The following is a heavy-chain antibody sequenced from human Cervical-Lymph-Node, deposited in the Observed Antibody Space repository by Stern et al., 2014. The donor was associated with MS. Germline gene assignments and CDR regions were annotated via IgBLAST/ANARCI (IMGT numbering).Heavy chain of an antibody. CDR3: ARDKGMFFL. D-gene: IGHD2/OR15-2a*01. Sequence: QVQLQESGPGLVKPSGTLSLTCAVSGGSITSNNWWSWNRQPPGKGLEWIGYIYYSGSTNYNPSLKSRVTISVDTSKNQFSLKLSSVTAADTAVYYCARDKGMFFLWGQGTLVTVSS. CDR1: GGSITSNNW. J-gene: IGHJ4*01. V-gene: IGHV4-59*01. CDR2: IYYSGST.